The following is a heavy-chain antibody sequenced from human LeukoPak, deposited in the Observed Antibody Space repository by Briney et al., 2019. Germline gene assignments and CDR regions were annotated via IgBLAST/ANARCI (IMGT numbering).Heavy chain of an antibody. CDR3: TRDPPAAYYMDV. Sequence: GGSLKLSCAASGFTFSGSAMHWVRQASGKGLEWVGRIRSKANSYATAYAASVKGRFTISRDDSKNTAYLQMNSLKTEDTAVYYCTRDPPAAYYMDVWGKGTTVTISS. J-gene: IGHJ6*03. D-gene: IGHD6-25*01. V-gene: IGHV3-73*01. CDR1: GFTFSGSA. CDR2: IRSKANSYAT.